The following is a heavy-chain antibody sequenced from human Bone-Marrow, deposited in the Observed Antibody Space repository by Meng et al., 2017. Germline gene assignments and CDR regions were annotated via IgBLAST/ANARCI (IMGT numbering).Heavy chain of an antibody. V-gene: IGHV4-34*01. CDR2: INHSRST. Sequence: QVQLHQWGAGLLKPSETLSRTASGYGGSFSGYNWVWIGQPPGKGLEGIGEINHSRSTNYNPSLKSRVTISVDTSKTQFSLMLSSVTAADTAVYYCARGLGVARPLLFGYWGQGTLVTVSS. J-gene: IGHJ4*02. CDR1: GGSFSGYN. CDR3: ARGLGVARPLLFGY. D-gene: IGHD6-6*01.